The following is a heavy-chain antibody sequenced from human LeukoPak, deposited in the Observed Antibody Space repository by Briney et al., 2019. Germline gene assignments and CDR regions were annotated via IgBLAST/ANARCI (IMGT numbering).Heavy chain of an antibody. D-gene: IGHD6-19*01. V-gene: IGHV3-23*01. CDR3: AKEANIEQWPVRLFDY. CDR1: GFTFSSYA. Sequence: GGSLRLSCAASGFTFSSYAMSWVRQAPGKGLEWVSAISGSGGSTYYADSVKGRFTITRDNSKNTLYLQMNSLRAEDTAVYYCAKEANIEQWPVRLFDYWGQGTLVTVSS. J-gene: IGHJ4*02. CDR2: ISGSGGST.